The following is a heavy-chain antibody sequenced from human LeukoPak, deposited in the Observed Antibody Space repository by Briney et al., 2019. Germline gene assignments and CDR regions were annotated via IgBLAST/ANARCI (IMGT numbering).Heavy chain of an antibody. CDR3: ARFIAAPYYFDY. Sequence: GGSLRLSCAASGFTVSSNYMSWVRQAPGKGLEWVSVIYSGGSTYYTDSVKGRFTISRDNAKNSLYLQMNSLRAEDTAVYYCARFIAAPYYFDYWGRGTLVTVSS. D-gene: IGHD6-13*01. CDR2: IYSGGST. CDR1: GFTVSSNY. V-gene: IGHV3-66*01. J-gene: IGHJ4*02.